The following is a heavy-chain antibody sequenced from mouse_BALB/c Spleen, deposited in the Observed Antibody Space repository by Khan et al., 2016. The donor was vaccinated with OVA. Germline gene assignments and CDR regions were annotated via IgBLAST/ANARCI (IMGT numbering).Heavy chain of an antibody. V-gene: IGHV2-6-4*01. D-gene: IGHD2-14*01. CDR2: IWGGGGT. CDR1: GFSLSRYN. CDR3: ARAYYMYDGYYAMDY. Sequence: QVQLQQSGPGLVAPSQSLSITCSVSGFSLSRYNIHWVRQPPGKGLEWLGMIWGGGGTDYNSTLKSRLSISKDNSESQVFLKMNSLQTDDTAMYYCARAYYMYDGYYAMDYWGQGTSVTVSS. J-gene: IGHJ4*01.